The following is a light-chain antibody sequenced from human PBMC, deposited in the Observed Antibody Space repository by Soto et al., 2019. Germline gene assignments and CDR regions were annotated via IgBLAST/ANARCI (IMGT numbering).Light chain of an antibody. CDR2: AAS. V-gene: IGKV1-39*01. CDR1: QSISSY. Sequence: DIQMTQSPSSLSASVGDRVTITCRASQSISSYLNWYQQKPGKAPKLLIYAASSLQSGVPSRFSGSGSGTEFTLTISSLQTEDFATYDCHQSYSTPFPFGGWTKVEI. J-gene: IGKJ4*01. CDR3: HQSYSTPFP.